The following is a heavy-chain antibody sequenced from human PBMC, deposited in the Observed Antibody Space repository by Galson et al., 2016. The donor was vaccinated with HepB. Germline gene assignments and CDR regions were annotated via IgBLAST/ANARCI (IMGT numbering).Heavy chain of an antibody. J-gene: IGHJ3*02. Sequence: SCKASGDAFSSYIISWVRQAPGQGLEWVGGITPVFGTTSYSQKFQGRVTMTADKVTTTAYMELSSLRPDDTAVYYCGRIRGYSYGPQGTFDIWGQGTLVTVSS. CDR3: GRIRGYSYGPQGTFDI. D-gene: IGHD5-18*01. V-gene: IGHV1-69*06. CDR1: GDAFSSYI. CDR2: ITPVFGTT.